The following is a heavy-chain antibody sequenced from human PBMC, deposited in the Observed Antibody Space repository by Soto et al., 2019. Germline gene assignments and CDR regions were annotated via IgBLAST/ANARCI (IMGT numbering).Heavy chain of an antibody. CDR3: AKDADKGSSWYLAVVDS. CDR1: GFTFSSYA. D-gene: IGHD6-13*01. V-gene: IGHV3-23*01. Sequence: LRLSCAASGFTFSSYAMSWVRQAPGKGLEWVSAISGSGGSTYYADSVKGRFTISRDNSKNTLYLQMNSLRAEDTAVYYCAKDADKGSSWYLAVVDSWGQGTLVTDSS. J-gene: IGHJ4*02. CDR2: ISGSGGST.